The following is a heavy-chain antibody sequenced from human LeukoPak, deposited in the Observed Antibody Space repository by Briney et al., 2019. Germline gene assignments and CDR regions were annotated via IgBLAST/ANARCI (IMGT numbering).Heavy chain of an antibody. D-gene: IGHD3-10*01. Sequence: RPSETLSLICAVSGYSISSGYYWGWIRQPPGKGLEWIGSIYHSGSTYYNPSLKSRVTISVDTSKNQFSLKLSSVTAADTAVYYCARVGFGELSGYYYGMDVWGKGTTVTVSS. CDR3: ARVGFGELSGYYYGMDV. V-gene: IGHV4-38-2*01. CDR1: GYSISSGYY. CDR2: IYHSGST. J-gene: IGHJ6*04.